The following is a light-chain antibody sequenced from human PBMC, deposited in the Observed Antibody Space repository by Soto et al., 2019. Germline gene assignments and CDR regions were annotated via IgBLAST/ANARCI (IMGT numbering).Light chain of an antibody. J-gene: IGKJ1*01. CDR3: QQRRDWPT. CDR2: DAS. Sequence: EIVLTQSLAALSVSPGERATLSCRASQTIDSHLAWYQQRPGQAPRLLIYDASKMAIGIPARFSGSGSGTDFTLTITSLEPEDFAVYYCQQRRDWPTFGQGTKLEIK. V-gene: IGKV3-11*01. CDR1: QTIDSH.